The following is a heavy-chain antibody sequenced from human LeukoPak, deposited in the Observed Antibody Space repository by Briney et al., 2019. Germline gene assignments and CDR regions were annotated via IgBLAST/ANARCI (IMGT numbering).Heavy chain of an antibody. D-gene: IGHD3-10*02. J-gene: IGHJ3*01. CDR2: ISGGGAKT. CDR1: GFTFDSYA. Sequence: GGSLRLSCAASGFTFDSYAMNWVCQAPGKGLEWVSFISGGGAKTRYADSVKGQFTISRDNSKNTLYLQMNILRPEDTAIYYCAKCSASYDNDAFDVWGQGTMVSVSS. V-gene: IGHV3-23*01. CDR3: AKCSASYDNDAFDV.